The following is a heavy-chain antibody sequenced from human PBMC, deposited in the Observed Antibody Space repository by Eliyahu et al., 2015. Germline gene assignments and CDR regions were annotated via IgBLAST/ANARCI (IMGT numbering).Heavy chain of an antibody. Sequence: QVQLQESGPGLVKPSETLSLTCTVXXXSISSYYWSWIRQPPGKGLEWIGYIYYSGSTNYNPSLKSRVTISVDTSKNQFSLKLSSVTAADTAVYYCARVPYYYYYGMDVWGQGTTVTVSS. CDR2: IYYSGST. J-gene: IGHJ6*02. CDR1: XXSISSYY. V-gene: IGHV4-59*01. CDR3: ARVPYYYYYGMDV.